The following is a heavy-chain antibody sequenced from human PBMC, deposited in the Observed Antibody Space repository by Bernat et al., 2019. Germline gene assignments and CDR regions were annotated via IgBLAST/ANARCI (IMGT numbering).Heavy chain of an antibody. CDR3: ARGPKYSSGWYLNY. J-gene: IGHJ4*02. V-gene: IGHV1-69*06. Sequence: QVQLVQSGAEVKKPGSSVKVSCKASGGTFSSYAISWVRQAPGQGLEWMGGIIPIFGTANYTQKFQGRVTMTRNTSISTAYMELSSLRSEDTAVYYCARGPKYSSGWYLNYWGQGTLVTVSS. D-gene: IGHD6-19*01. CDR2: IIPIFGTA. CDR1: GGTFSSYA.